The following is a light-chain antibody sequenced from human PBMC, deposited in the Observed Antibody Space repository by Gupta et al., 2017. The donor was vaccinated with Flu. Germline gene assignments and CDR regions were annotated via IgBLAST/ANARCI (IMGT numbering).Light chain of an antibody. J-gene: IGLJ3*02. Sequence: GQTARITCYGDALQKKYAYWNQQKSGQAPVLIIYEDRKRPSGITERFSGSSSGTMDTWTISGAQVEDEADYYCYSTDTSGNHRVFGGGTNLTVL. CDR3: YSTDTSGNHRV. CDR1: ALQKKY. V-gene: IGLV3-10*01. CDR2: EDR.